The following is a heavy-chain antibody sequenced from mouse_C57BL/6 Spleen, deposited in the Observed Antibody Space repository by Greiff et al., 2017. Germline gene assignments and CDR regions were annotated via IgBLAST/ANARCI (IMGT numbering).Heavy chain of an antibody. D-gene: IGHD4-1*01. Sequence: EVKVVESGGGLVKPGGSLKLSCAASGFTFSSYAMSWVRQTPEKRLEWVATISDGGSYTYYPDNVKGRFTISRDNAKNNLYLQMSHLKSEDTAMYYCARRNWGRGYFDVWGTGTTVTVSS. J-gene: IGHJ1*03. CDR3: ARRNWGRGYFDV. V-gene: IGHV5-4*03. CDR2: ISDGGSYT. CDR1: GFTFSSYA.